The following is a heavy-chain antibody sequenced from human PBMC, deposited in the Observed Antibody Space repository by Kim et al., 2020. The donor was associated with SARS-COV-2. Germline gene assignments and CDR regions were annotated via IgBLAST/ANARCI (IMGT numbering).Heavy chain of an antibody. CDR2: FDPEDGET. CDR1: GYPVNDFA. J-gene: IGHJ5*02. D-gene: IGHD6-13*01. CDR3: ATALGYSDALDP. V-gene: IGHV1-24*01. Sequence: ASVKVSCKASGYPVNDFAMHWVRQAPGKGLEWMGRFDPEDGETIDAQKFQGRVTVSEDTSTNTAYLDLRSLKSDDTAVYYCATALGYSDALDPWGQGTL.